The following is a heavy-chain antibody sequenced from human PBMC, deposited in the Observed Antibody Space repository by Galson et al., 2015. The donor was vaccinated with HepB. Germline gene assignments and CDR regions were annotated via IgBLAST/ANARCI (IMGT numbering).Heavy chain of an antibody. CDR1: GFNFNEYY. CDR3: ARAEVGATYFLH. J-gene: IGHJ1*01. Sequence: FLRLSCAASGFNFNEYYMSWIRQTPGKGLEWVSYINSNRKYRDYADSVRGRFTISRDNAKKSLYLQMSSLRAEDSGIYYCARAEVGATYFLHWGQGTLVTVSS. D-gene: IGHD1-26*01. V-gene: IGHV3-11*06. CDR2: INSNRKYR.